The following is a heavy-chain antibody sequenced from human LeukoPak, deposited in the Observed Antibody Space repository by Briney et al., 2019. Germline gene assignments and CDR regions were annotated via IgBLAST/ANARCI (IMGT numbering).Heavy chain of an antibody. J-gene: IGHJ4*02. Sequence: SETLSLTCTVSGGSISSYYWSWIRQPPGKGLEWIGYIYYSGSTNYNPSLKSRVTISVDTSKNQFSLKLSSVTAADTAAYYCARVATTVTLFDYWGQGTLVTVSS. D-gene: IGHD4-17*01. CDR1: GGSISSYY. CDR2: IYYSGST. CDR3: ARVATTVTLFDY. V-gene: IGHV4-59*01.